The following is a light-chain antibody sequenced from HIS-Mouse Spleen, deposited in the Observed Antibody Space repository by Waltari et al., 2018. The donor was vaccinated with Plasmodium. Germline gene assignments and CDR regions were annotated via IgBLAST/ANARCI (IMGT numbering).Light chain of an antibody. CDR2: EDS. CDR1: ALPKKY. J-gene: IGLJ3*02. V-gene: IGLV3-10*01. Sequence: SYELTQPPSVSVSPGQTARITCSGDALPKKYAYWYQQKSGQAPVLAIYEDSKRPSGIPERFSGSSSGTRATLTISGAQVEDEADYYCYSTDSSGNHRVFGGGTKLTVL. CDR3: YSTDSSGNHRV.